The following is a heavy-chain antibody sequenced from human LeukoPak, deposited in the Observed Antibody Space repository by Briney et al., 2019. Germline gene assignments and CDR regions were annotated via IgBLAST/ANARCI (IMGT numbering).Heavy chain of an antibody. CDR2: ISSSSSYI. V-gene: IGHV3-21*01. CDR3: ARGFGVVNDFDY. Sequence: GGSLRLSCAASGFTFSSCSMNWVRQAPGKGLEWVSSISSSSSYIYYADSVKGRFTISRDNAKNSLYLQMNSLRAEDTAVYYCARGFGVVNDFDYWGQGTLVTVSS. D-gene: IGHD3-3*01. CDR1: GFTFSSCS. J-gene: IGHJ4*02.